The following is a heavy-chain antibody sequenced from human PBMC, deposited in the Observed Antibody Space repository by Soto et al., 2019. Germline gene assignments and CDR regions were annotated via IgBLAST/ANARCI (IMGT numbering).Heavy chain of an antibody. D-gene: IGHD3-3*01. CDR2: IIPIFGTA. J-gene: IGHJ6*02. Sequence: QVQLVQSGAEVKKPGSSVKVSCKASGGTFSSYAISWVRQAPGQGLEWMGGIIPIFGTANYAQKFQGRVTITADESTSTAYMELSSLRSEDTAVYYCARDYDFCDNCYYYGMDVWGQGTTVTVSS. CDR3: ARDYDFCDNCYYYGMDV. V-gene: IGHV1-69*01. CDR1: GGTFSSYA.